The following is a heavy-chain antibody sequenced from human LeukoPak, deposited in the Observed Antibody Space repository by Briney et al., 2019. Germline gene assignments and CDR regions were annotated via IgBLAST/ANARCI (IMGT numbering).Heavy chain of an antibody. CDR2: IKNKSEGEIT. D-gene: IGHD4-23*01. CDR1: GFSFTNAW. CDR3: TSSIRGNGGFDY. V-gene: IGHV3-15*01. J-gene: IGHJ4*02. Sequence: GGSLRLSCAASGFSFTNAWMNWVRQAPGKGLEWVGGIKNKSEGEITDYAVPVKGTFAISRDDSKITLYLQINSLKAEDTAVYYCTSSIRGNGGFDYWGQGTLVTVSS.